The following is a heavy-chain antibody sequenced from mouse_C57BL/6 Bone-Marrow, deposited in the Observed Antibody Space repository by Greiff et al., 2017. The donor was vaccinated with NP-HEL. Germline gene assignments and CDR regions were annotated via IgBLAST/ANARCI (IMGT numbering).Heavy chain of an antibody. CDR1: GYAFSSSW. D-gene: IGHD2-3*01. Sequence: VMLVESGPELVKPGTSVKISCKASGYAFSSSWMNWVKQRPGKGLEWIGRIYPGDGDTNYNGKFKGKATLTADKSSSTAYMQLSSLTSEDSAVYFCARTPYDGYYYAMDYWGQGTSVTVSS. J-gene: IGHJ4*01. CDR2: IYPGDGDT. V-gene: IGHV1-82*01. CDR3: ARTPYDGYYYAMDY.